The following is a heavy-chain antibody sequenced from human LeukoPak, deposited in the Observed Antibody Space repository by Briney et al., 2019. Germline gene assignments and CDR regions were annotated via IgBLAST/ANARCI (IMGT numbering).Heavy chain of an antibody. CDR2: IYYSGFT. CDR3: ARYGSSSLRAGYYYYMDV. J-gene: IGHJ6*03. Sequence: SETLSLTCTVSGGSINNYYWSWVRQPPGKGMEDIGHIYYSGFTNYNPSLKSRVTMSVDTSKNQFSLKLSSVTAADTAVYYCARYGSSSLRAGYYYYMDVWGKGTTVTVSS. CDR1: GGSINNYY. D-gene: IGHD6-6*01. V-gene: IGHV4-59*01.